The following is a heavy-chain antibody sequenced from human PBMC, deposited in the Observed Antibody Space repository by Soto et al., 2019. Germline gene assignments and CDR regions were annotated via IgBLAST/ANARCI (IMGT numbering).Heavy chain of an antibody. CDR3: AKDVAARPYYFDY. CDR1: GFTFRSYA. D-gene: IGHD6-6*01. V-gene: IGHV3-23*01. J-gene: IGHJ4*02. Sequence: PGGSLRLSCAASGFTFRSYAMSWVRQAPGKGLEWVSAISGSGGSTYYADSVKGRFTISRDNSKNTLYLQMNSLRAEDTAVYYCAKDVAARPYYFDYWGQGTLVTVSS. CDR2: ISGSGGST.